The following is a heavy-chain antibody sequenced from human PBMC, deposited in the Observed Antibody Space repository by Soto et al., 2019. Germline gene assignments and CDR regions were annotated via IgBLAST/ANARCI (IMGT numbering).Heavy chain of an antibody. D-gene: IGHD5-18*01. Sequence: SETLSLTCSASGGSISGYSCTWIRKAPGKGLEWIGYIYYTGNTNYNASLRSRVTISMDTSKTQFSLRLTSVTAADTAVYYCARGYSYGKYDSWGQGTLVTVSS. CDR2: IYYTGNT. CDR1: GGSISGYS. J-gene: IGHJ4*02. V-gene: IGHV4-59*01. CDR3: ARGYSYGKYDS.